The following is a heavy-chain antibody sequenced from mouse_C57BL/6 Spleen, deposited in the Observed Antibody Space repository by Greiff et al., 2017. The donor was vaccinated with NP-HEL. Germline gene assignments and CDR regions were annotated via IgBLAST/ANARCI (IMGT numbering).Heavy chain of an antibody. CDR3: ARLGTTVVGRGPEVRYYFDY. CDR1: GYTFTSYW. CDR2: IDPSDSYT. Sequence: QVQLKQPGAELVKPGASVKLSCKASGYTFTSYWMQWVKQRPGQGLEWIGEIDPSDSYTNYNQKFKGKATLTVDTSSSTAYMQLSSLTSEDSAVYYCARLGTTVVGRGPEVRYYFDYWGQGTTLTVSS. D-gene: IGHD1-1*01. J-gene: IGHJ2*01. V-gene: IGHV1-50*01.